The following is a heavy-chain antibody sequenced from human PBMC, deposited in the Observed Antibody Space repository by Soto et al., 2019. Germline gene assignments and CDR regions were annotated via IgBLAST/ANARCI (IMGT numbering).Heavy chain of an antibody. J-gene: IGHJ6*02. CDR3: ARDLGEPLTTRTNYYGMDV. Sequence: QVQLVESGGGVVQPGRSLRLSCAASGFTFSSYGMHWVRQAPGKGLEWVAVIWYDGSNKYYADSVKGRFTISRDNSKNTLYLQMNSLRAEDTAGYYCARDLGEPLTTRTNYYGMDVWGQGTTVTVSS. D-gene: IGHD3-16*01. CDR2: IWYDGSNK. CDR1: GFTFSSYG. V-gene: IGHV3-33*01.